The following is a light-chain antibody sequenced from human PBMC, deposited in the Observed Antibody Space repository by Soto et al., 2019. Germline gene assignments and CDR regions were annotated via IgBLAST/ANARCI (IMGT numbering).Light chain of an antibody. V-gene: IGLV1-51*01. Sequence: QSVLTQPPSASAAPGQKVTISCSGRSSNIGNNYVSWYQQLPGTAPKLLIYDNNKRPSGIPDRFSGSKSGTSATLGITGLQTGDEADYYCGTWDGSLGVFGTGTKVTVL. CDR1: SSNIGNNY. CDR3: GTWDGSLGV. J-gene: IGLJ1*01. CDR2: DNN.